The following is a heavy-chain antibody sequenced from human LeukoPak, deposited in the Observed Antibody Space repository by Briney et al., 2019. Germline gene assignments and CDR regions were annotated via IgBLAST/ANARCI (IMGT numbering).Heavy chain of an antibody. Sequence: PGGSLRLSCAASGFTFSSYGMHWVRQAPGKGLDWVAVISYDESNKYYGDSVKGRFTISRDNSKNTLHLQMNSLRVEDTAVYYCARGYDYDSSAYPGGYYGMDVWGQGTTVTVSS. V-gene: IGHV3-30*03. J-gene: IGHJ6*02. CDR1: GFTFSSYG. CDR3: ARGYDYDSSAYPGGYYGMDV. CDR2: ISYDESNK. D-gene: IGHD3-22*01.